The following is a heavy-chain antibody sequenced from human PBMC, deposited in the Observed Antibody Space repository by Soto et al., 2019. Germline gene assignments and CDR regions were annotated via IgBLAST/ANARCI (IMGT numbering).Heavy chain of an antibody. D-gene: IGHD2-15*01. Sequence: SETLSLTCTVSGDSSVSSSSYYWGWIRQPPGKGLEWIGSIYYTGNTFYSPSFRSRLTISVDTSKSQFSLKLRSVTAADTATYYCASEVSSTDGMDVWGQGTTVTSP. CDR3: ASEVSSTDGMDV. J-gene: IGHJ6*02. V-gene: IGHV4-39*01. CDR1: GDSSVSSSSYY. CDR2: IYYTGNT.